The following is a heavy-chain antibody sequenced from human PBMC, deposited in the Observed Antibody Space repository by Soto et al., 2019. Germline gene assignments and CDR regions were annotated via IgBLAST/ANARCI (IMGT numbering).Heavy chain of an antibody. CDR2: ISYSGST. V-gene: IGHV4-59*01. Sequence: ETLSLTCTVSGVSISTYYWSWIRLPPGKGLEWIGYISYSGSTNYNPSLKNRVTMSVDTSKNQFSLKLSSVTAADTAVYYWARRLMIREVITHGMDVWGQGTTV. CDR3: ARRLMIREVITHGMDV. J-gene: IGHJ6*02. D-gene: IGHD3-10*01. CDR1: GVSISTYY.